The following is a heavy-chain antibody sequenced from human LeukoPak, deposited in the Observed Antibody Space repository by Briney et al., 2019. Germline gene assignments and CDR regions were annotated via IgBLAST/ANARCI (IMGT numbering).Heavy chain of an antibody. CDR1: GFTFSSYA. CDR2: ISYDGSNK. CDR3: ARGYSGYDYDY. Sequence: GRSLRLSCAASGFTFSSYAMHWVRQAPGKGLEWVAVISYDGSNKYYADSVKGRFTISRDNSKNTLYLQMNSLRAEDSAVYYCARGYSGYDYDYWGQGTLVTVSS. J-gene: IGHJ4*02. D-gene: IGHD5-12*01. V-gene: IGHV3-30*04.